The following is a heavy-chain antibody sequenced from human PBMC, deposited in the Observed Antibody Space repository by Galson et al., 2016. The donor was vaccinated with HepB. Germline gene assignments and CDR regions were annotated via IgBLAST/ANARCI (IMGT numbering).Heavy chain of an antibody. J-gene: IGHJ1*01. CDR3: ARQGLGGGY. Sequence: NYSPSFQGHVTISADKSISTAYLQWNSLKASDTAMYYCARQGLGGGYWGQGTLVTVSS. V-gene: IGHV5-10-1*01. D-gene: IGHD3-16*01.